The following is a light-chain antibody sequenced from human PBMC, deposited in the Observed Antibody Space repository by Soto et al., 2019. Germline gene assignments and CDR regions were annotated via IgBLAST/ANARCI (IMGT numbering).Light chain of an antibody. V-gene: IGLV2-23*01. Sequence: QSVLTQPASVSGSPGQSITISCTGTSSDVGSYNLVSWYQQHPGKAPKLMIYEGSRRPSGVSYRFSGSKSGNTASLTISGLQTEDEATYYCCSYAGSSTNGVFGGGTKVTVL. CDR2: EGS. CDR3: CSYAGSSTNGV. CDR1: SSDVGSYNL. J-gene: IGLJ3*02.